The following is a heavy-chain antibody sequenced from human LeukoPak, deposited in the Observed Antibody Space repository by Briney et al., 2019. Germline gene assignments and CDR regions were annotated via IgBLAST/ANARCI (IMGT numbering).Heavy chain of an antibody. J-gene: IGHJ4*02. CDR3: VRRGYTYAYDY. Sequence: GSLRLSCSASGFTFSSYAMHWVRQAPGKGLEYVSAITSNGGSTYYADSVKGRFTISRDNSKNTLYLQMPSLRAEDTAVYYCVRRGYTYAYDYWGQGTLVTVSS. V-gene: IGHV3-64D*06. CDR2: ITSNGGST. D-gene: IGHD5-18*01. CDR1: GFTFSSYA.